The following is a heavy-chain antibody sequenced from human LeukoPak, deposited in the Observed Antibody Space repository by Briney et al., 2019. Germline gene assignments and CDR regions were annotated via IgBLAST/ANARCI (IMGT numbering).Heavy chain of an antibody. CDR3: VRGHVGTIFGVIPVNPLGY. Sequence: GGSLRLSCAASGFTFSSYAMSWVRQAPGKGLEWVSVISGSSGSTYYADSVKGRFTISKDNAKNILYLQMDGLRVEDTAVYYCVRGHVGTIFGVIPVNPLGYWGQGTLVTVSS. V-gene: IGHV3-23*01. CDR2: ISGSSGST. D-gene: IGHD3-3*01. J-gene: IGHJ4*02. CDR1: GFTFSSYA.